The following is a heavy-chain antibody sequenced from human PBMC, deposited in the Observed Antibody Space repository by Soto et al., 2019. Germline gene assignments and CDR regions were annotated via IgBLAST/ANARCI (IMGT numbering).Heavy chain of an antibody. CDR3: ARDGGDRLYPRAEDYGMDV. V-gene: IGHV3-30-3*01. D-gene: IGHD2-21*01. CDR1: GFTFSSYA. Sequence: GSPRLSCAASGFTFSSYAMHWVRQAPGKGLEWVAVISYDGSNKYYADSVKGRFTISRDNSKNTLYLQMNSLRAEDTAVYYCARDGGDRLYPRAEDYGMDVWGQGTTVTVSS. CDR2: ISYDGSNK. J-gene: IGHJ6*02.